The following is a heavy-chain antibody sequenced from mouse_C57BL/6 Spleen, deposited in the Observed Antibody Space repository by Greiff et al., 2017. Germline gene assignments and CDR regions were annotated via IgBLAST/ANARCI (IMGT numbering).Heavy chain of an antibody. J-gene: IGHJ2*01. CDR1: GYTFTSYW. Sequence: QVQLQQPGAELVKPGASVKMSCKASGYTFTSYWITWVKQRPGQSLEWIGDINPGSGSTNYNEKLKSKATLTVDTSSSTAYMQLSSLTSEDSAVYYCASSYGSSYVYYFDYWGQGTTLTVSS. CDR2: INPGSGST. V-gene: IGHV1-55*01. CDR3: ASSYGSSYVYYFDY. D-gene: IGHD1-1*01.